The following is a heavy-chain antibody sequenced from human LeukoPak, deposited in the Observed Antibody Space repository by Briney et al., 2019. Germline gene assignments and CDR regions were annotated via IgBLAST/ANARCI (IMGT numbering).Heavy chain of an antibody. D-gene: IGHD6-13*01. CDR1: GGSFSGYY. CDR2: INHSGST. Sequence: SETLSLTCAVYGGSFSGYYWSWIRQPPGKGLEWIGEINHSGSTNYNPSLKSRVTISVNTSKNQFSLKLSSVTAADTAVYYCARGRQQLVGFQHWGQGTMVTVSS. CDR3: ARGRQQLVGFQH. J-gene: IGHJ1*01. V-gene: IGHV4-34*01.